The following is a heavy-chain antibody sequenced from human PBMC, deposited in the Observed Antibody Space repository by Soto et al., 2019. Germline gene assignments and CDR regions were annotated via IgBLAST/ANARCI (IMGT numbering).Heavy chain of an antibody. D-gene: IGHD5-18*01. CDR1: GFTFSDYW. Sequence: EVQLVESGGGLVQPGGSLRLSCAASGFTFSDYWMNWVRQAPGKGLEWVANMNQDGSAKYYVDSVKGRFTISRDNAKNSLYLQMDSLRAEDTAVYFCARDHLDTWEGSDSLDIWGHGTMVIVST. V-gene: IGHV3-7*01. CDR3: ARDHLDTWEGSDSLDI. J-gene: IGHJ3*02. CDR2: MNQDGSAK.